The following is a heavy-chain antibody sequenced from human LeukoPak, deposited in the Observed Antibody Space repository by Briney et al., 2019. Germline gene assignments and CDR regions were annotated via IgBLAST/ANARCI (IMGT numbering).Heavy chain of an antibody. J-gene: IGHJ4*02. CDR2: IYYSGST. V-gene: IGHV4-59*08. CDR1: GGSISSYY. D-gene: IGHD2-21*01. Sequence: PSETLSLTCTVSGGSISSYYWSWIRQPPGKGLEWIGYIYYSGSTYYNPSLKSRVTISVDTSKNQCSLKLSSVTAADTAVYYCARSYWGPFDYWGQGTLVTVSS. CDR3: ARSYWGPFDY.